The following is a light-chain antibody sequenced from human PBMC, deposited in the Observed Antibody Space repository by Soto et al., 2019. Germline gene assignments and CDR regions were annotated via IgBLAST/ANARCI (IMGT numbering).Light chain of an antibody. CDR3: QQYNSYSRT. V-gene: IGKV1-5*01. CDR1: QSISSW. CDR2: DAS. Sequence: DIQMTQSPSTLSASVGDRVTITCLASQSISSWLAWYQQKPGKAPKLLIYDASSLESGVPSRFSGSGSGTEFTLTISSLQPDDFATYYCQQYNSYSRTCGQGTKGDIK. J-gene: IGKJ1*01.